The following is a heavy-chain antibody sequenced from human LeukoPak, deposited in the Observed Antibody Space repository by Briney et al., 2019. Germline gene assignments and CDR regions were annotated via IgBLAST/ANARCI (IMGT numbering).Heavy chain of an antibody. V-gene: IGHV3-30*02. J-gene: IGHJ4*02. CDR3: ARDDYGDYVVDY. CDR1: GFTFSNFG. D-gene: IGHD4-17*01. Sequence: GGSLRLSCAASGFTFSNFGMHWVRQAPGKGLEWVAFIRYDGSNKYYADSVKGRFTISRDNSKNTLYLQMNSLRAEDTAVYYCARDDYGDYVVDYWGQGTLVTVSS. CDR2: IRYDGSNK.